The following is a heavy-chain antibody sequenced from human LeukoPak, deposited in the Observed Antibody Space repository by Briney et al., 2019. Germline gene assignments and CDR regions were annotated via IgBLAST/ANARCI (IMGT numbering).Heavy chain of an antibody. CDR3: ARAYSITIFGVAHRGWFDP. Sequence: PSETLSLTCTVSGGSISSYYWSWIRQPPGKGLEWIGYIYYSESTNYNPSLKSRVTISVDTSKNQFSLKLSSVTAADTAVYYCARAYSITIFGVAHRGWFDPWGQGTLVTVSS. CDR1: GGSISSYY. CDR2: IYYSEST. D-gene: IGHD3-3*01. V-gene: IGHV4-59*01. J-gene: IGHJ5*02.